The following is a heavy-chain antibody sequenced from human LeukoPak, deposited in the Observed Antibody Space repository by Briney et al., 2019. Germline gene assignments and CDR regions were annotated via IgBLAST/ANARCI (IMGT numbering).Heavy chain of an antibody. V-gene: IGHV1-69*13. CDR3: ARILSSSWYEYFHH. CDR1: GYTFTSYG. J-gene: IGHJ1*01. CDR2: IIPIFGTA. D-gene: IGHD6-19*01. Sequence: SVKVSCKASGYTFTSYGISWVRQAPGQGLEWMGAIIPIFGTANYAQKFQGRVTITADESTSTAYMELSSPRSEDTAVYYCARILSSSWYEYFHHWGQGTLVTVSS.